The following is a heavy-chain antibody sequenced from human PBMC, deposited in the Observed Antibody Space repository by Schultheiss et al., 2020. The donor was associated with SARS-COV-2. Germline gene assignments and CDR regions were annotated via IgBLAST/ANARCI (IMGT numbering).Heavy chain of an antibody. J-gene: IGHJ4*02. CDR3: ARGIAALSVPDY. CDR2: IYYSGST. D-gene: IGHD6-6*01. CDR1: GGSISSYY. Sequence: SQTLSLTCTVSGGSISSYYWSWIRQPPGKGLEWIGYIYYSGSTNYNPSLKSRVTISVDTSKNQFSLKLSSVTAADTAVYYCARGIAALSVPDYWGQGTLVTVSS. V-gene: IGHV4-59*01.